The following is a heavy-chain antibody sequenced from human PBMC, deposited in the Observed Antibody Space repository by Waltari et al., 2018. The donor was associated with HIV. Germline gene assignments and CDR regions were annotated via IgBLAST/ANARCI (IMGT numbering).Heavy chain of an antibody. CDR2: ISRTGTTK. CDR1: GFTFSSYE. CDR3: ARDKYYCDSSGVHPLDS. J-gene: IGHJ4*02. Sequence: EVQLVESGGGLVQPGGSLRLSCSASGFTFSSYEMNWVRQAPGKGLEWISYISRTGTTKFYADSVRGRFTISRDNAKNSLFLQMNSLRAEDTAIYYCARDKYYCDSSGVHPLDSCGQGTLVTVSS. D-gene: IGHD3-22*01. V-gene: IGHV3-48*03.